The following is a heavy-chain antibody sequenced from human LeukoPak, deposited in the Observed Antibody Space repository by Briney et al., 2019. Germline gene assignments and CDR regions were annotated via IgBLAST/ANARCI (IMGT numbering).Heavy chain of an antibody. CDR3: ARVVSSSSWVTGSAFDI. J-gene: IGHJ3*02. V-gene: IGHV4-30-2*01. Sequence: PSQTLSLTCTVSGGSISSGGYYWSWIRQPPGKGLEWIGYIYHSGSTYYNPSLKSRVTISVDRSKNQFSLKLSSVTAADTAVYYCARVVSSSSWVTGSAFDIWGQGTMVTVSS. CDR2: IYHSGST. D-gene: IGHD6-13*01. CDR1: GGSISSGGYY.